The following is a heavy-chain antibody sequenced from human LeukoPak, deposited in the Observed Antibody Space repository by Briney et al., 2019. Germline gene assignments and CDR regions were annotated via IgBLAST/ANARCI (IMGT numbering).Heavy chain of an antibody. CDR2: MNPNSGNT. Sequence: ASVKVSCKASGYTFTSYDINWVRQATGQGLEWMGWMNPNSGNTGYAQKFQGRVTMTRNTSISTAYMELSSLRSEDTAVYYCAREYCSGGSCYYYYYGMDVWGQGTTVTASS. CDR1: GYTFTSYD. D-gene: IGHD2-15*01. CDR3: AREYCSGGSCYYYYYGMDV. V-gene: IGHV1-8*01. J-gene: IGHJ6*02.